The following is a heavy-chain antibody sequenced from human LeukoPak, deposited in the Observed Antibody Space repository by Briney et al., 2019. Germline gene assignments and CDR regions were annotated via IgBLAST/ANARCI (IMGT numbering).Heavy chain of an antibody. J-gene: IGHJ5*02. Sequence: SETLSLTCTVSGGSISSYYWSWIRQPPGKGLEWIRYIYYSGSTNYNPSLKSRVTISVDTSKNQFSLKLSSVTAADTAVYYCARVYYYDGSGYPAFDPWGQGTLVTVSS. CDR3: ARVYYYDGSGYPAFDP. CDR1: GGSISSYY. CDR2: IYYSGST. D-gene: IGHD3-22*01. V-gene: IGHV4-59*01.